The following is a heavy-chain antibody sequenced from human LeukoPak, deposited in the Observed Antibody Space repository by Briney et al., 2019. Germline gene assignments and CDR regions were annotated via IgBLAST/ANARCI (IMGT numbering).Heavy chain of an antibody. CDR3: ARSYNYGPGIFDY. D-gene: IGHD5-18*01. J-gene: IGHJ4*02. CDR1: GFTVSYNY. V-gene: IGHV3-66*01. Sequence: PGGSLRLSCAAAGFTVSYNYMTWVRQAPGKGLEWVSLIYTDGSTYYADSVKGRFTISRDSSKNTLYLQMNSLRDEDTAVYYCARSYNYGPGIFDYWGQGTRVTVSS. CDR2: IYTDGST.